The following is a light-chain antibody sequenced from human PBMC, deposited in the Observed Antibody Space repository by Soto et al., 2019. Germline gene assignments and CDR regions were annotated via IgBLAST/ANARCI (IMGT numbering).Light chain of an antibody. J-gene: IGKJ5*01. V-gene: IGKV3-20*01. CDR3: QQYGSSPKIT. CDR1: QSVSSSY. CDR2: GAS. Sequence: MVLTQSPGTLSLSPGEITTLSCRASQSVSSSYLAWYQQKPGQAPRLLIYGASSRATGIPDRFSGSGSGTDFTLTISRLEPEDFAVYYCQQYGSSPKITFGHGTRLEIK.